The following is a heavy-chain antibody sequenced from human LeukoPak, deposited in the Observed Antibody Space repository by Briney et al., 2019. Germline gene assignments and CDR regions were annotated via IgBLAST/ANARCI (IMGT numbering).Heavy chain of an antibody. J-gene: IGHJ4*02. CDR3: ARDHSNWNYAPDF. D-gene: IGHD1-7*01. CDR1: GYTFTSYG. Sequence: GASVKVSCKASGYTFTSYGITWVRQAPGQGLEWMGWITTHSSKTNYAQKFRDRVTMSTDTSTGTAYLDVRSLTSDDTAVYYCARDHSNWNYAPDFWGQGTLVIVSS. V-gene: IGHV1-18*01. CDR2: ITTHSSKT.